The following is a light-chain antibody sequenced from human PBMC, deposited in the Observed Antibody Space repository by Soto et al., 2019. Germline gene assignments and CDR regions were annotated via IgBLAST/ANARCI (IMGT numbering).Light chain of an antibody. Sequence: SVLTQPPSVSGAPGQRVTISCTGSSSNIGAGYDVHWYQQLPGTAPKLLIYGNSNRPSGVPDRFSGSKSGTSASLAITGLQAEDEADYYCQSYDSSLSVFGTGNKVTVL. V-gene: IGLV1-40*01. CDR1: SSNIGAGYD. CDR2: GNS. CDR3: QSYDSSLSV. J-gene: IGLJ1*01.